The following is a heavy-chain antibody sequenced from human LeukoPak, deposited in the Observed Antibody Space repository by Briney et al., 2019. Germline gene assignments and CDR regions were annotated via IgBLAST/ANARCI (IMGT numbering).Heavy chain of an antibody. J-gene: IGHJ4*02. V-gene: IGHV3-74*01. D-gene: IGHD6-19*01. CDR2: ISGDGSAR. Sequence: GGSLRLSCSASGFSFSTYWMHWVRQAPGLGLEWVSRISGDGSAREYADSVKGRFTISRDNARSTLYLQMNSLRVDDTAMYYCAGYSSGWFFDYWGQGNLVTVPS. CDR3: AGYSSGWFFDY. CDR1: GFSFSTYW.